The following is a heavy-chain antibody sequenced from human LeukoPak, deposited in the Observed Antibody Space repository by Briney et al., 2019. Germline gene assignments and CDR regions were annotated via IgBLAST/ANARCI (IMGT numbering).Heavy chain of an antibody. CDR1: GGSFSGYY. V-gene: IGHV4-34*01. D-gene: IGHD6-19*01. J-gene: IGHJ5*02. Sequence: SETLSLTCAVYGGSFSGYYWSWIRQPPGKGLEWIGEINHSGSTNYNPSLKSRVTISVDTSKNQFSLKLSSVTAADTAVYYCALTVGIAVAGKWFDPWGQGTLVTVSS. CDR2: INHSGST. CDR3: ALTVGIAVAGKWFDP.